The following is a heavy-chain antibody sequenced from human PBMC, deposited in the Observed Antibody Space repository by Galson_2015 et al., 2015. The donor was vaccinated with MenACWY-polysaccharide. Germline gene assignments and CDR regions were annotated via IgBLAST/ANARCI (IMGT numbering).Heavy chain of an antibody. CDR2: ISYDATNK. CDR1: GFTFSRYA. CDR3: ARDYCGRTSCDGLDV. V-gene: IGHV3-30-3*01. Sequence: SLRLSCAASGFTFSRYAMHWVRQAPGKGLEWVAVISYDATNKYYAGSVKGRFSISRDNSKNTMYVQMNDLRAEDTATYYCARDYCGRTSCDGLDVWGQGTTVTVSS. J-gene: IGHJ6*02. D-gene: IGHD3-10*01.